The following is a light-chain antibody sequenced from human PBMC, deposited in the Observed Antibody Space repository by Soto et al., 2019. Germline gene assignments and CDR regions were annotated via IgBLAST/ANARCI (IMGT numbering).Light chain of an antibody. J-gene: IGKJ1*01. V-gene: IGKV3-15*01. CDR1: QSVSNN. Sequence: ILMTQSPATLSVSPGERATLSCRASQSVSNNLAWYQQKPGQAPRLLIYDASTRATGIPARFSGSGSGTEFTLTISGLQSADFAVYYCQQYNNWLPWTFGQGTKVEIK. CDR3: QQYNNWLPWT. CDR2: DAS.